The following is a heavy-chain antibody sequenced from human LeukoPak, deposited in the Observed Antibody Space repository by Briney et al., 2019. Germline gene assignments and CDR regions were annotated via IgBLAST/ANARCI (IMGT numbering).Heavy chain of an antibody. CDR3: ALYSGSPWELTPAAFDI. J-gene: IGHJ3*02. CDR2: INPNSGGT. Sequence: ASVKVSCKASGYTFTGYYMHWVRQAPGQGLEWMGWINPNSGGTNYAQKFQGRVTMTRDTSISTAYMELSRLRSDDTAVYYCALYSGSPWELTPAAFDIWGQGTMVTVSS. CDR1: GYTFTGYY. D-gene: IGHD1-26*01. V-gene: IGHV1-2*02.